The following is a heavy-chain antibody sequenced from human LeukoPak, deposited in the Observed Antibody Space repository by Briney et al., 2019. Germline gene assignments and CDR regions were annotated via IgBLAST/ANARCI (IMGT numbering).Heavy chain of an antibody. V-gene: IGHV4-39*01. Sequence: PSETPSLTCTVSGDSISSSSYYWVWLRQPPGKGLEWIATIYYSGSTYYNPSLKSRVTISVDTSKNQFSLKLSSVTAADTAMYYCARYWGPYDNSGAYFDYWSQGTLVTVSS. J-gene: IGHJ4*02. CDR1: GDSISSSSYY. D-gene: IGHD3-22*01. CDR2: IYYSGST. CDR3: ARYWGPYDNSGAYFDY.